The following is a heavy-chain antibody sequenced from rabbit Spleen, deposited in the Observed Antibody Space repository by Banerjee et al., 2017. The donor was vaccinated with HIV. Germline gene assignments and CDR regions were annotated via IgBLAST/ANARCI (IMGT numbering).Heavy chain of an antibody. CDR2: IAAGSSGFT. V-gene: IGHV1S40*01. CDR3: ARDIGTSFSTYGMDL. CDR1: GVSFSGDSF. J-gene: IGHJ6*01. D-gene: IGHD8-1*01. Sequence: QSLEESGGDLVKPGASLTLTCMASGVSFSGDSFMCWVRQAPGKGLEWIACIAAGSSGFTYHASWAKGRFTISKTSSTTVTLQMTSLTAADTATYFCARDIGTSFSTYGMDLWGQGTLVTVS.